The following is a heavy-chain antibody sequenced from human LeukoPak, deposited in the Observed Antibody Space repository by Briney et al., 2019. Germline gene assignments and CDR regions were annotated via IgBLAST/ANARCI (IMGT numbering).Heavy chain of an antibody. CDR1: GYTFTTYP. J-gene: IGHJ6*02. Sequence: GASVKVSCKASGYTFTTYPINWVRRAPGQGLEWMGGIIPIFGTANYAQKFQGRVTITADESTSTAYMELSSLRSEDTAVYYCARGVTMVRGVIPTRGYYYYGMDVWGQGTTVTVSS. V-gene: IGHV1-69*13. CDR3: ARGVTMVRGVIPTRGYYYYGMDV. D-gene: IGHD3-10*01. CDR2: IIPIFGTA.